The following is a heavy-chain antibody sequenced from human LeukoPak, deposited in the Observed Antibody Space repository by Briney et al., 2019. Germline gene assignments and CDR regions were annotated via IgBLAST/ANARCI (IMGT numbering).Heavy chain of an antibody. J-gene: IGHJ4*02. CDR3: ARGGGYYPIDY. CDR1: GFTFSTYA. D-gene: IGHD2-15*01. V-gene: IGHV3-23*01. Sequence: GGSLRLSCAASGFTFSTYAMSWVRQAPGKGLEWVSAISGSGGSTYYADSVKGRFTISRDNSKNTLYLQMNSLRAEDTAVYYCARGGGYYPIDYWGQGTLVTVSS. CDR2: ISGSGGST.